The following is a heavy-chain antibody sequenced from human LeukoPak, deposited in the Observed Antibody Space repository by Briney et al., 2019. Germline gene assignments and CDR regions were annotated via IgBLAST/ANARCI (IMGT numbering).Heavy chain of an antibody. Sequence: GGSLRLSCAASGFTFSGYSMNWVRQAPGKGLEWVSSISSSSSYIYYADSVKGRFTISRDNAKNSLYLQMNSLRAEDTAVYYCARAPSEIGGYYPEYFRHWGQGTLVTVSS. CDR2: ISSSSSYI. D-gene: IGHD3-22*01. V-gene: IGHV3-21*01. J-gene: IGHJ1*01. CDR1: GFTFSGYS. CDR3: ARAPSEIGGYYPEYFRH.